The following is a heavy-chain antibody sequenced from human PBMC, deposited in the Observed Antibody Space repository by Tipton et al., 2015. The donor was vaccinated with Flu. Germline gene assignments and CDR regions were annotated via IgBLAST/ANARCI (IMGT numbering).Heavy chain of an antibody. Sequence: VQLVQSGGGLVQPGGSLRLSCAASGFTFSSYEMNWVRQAPGKGLEWVSYISSSGSTIYYADSVKGRFTISRDNAKNSLYLQMDSLRAEDTAVYYCASLGFTMVRGVIIFDYWGQGTLVTVSS. CDR2: ISSSGSTI. J-gene: IGHJ4*02. CDR3: ASLGFTMVRGVIIFDY. V-gene: IGHV3-48*03. CDR1: GFTFSSYE. D-gene: IGHD3-10*01.